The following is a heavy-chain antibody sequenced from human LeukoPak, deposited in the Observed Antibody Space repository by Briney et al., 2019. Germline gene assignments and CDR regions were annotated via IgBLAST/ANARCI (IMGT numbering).Heavy chain of an antibody. CDR1: GFTFSSYA. CDR2: ISGSGGST. J-gene: IGHJ4*02. V-gene: IGHV3-23*01. D-gene: IGHD6-13*01. Sequence: GGSLRLSCAASGFTFSSYAMHWVRQAPGKGLEWVSAISGSGGSTYYADSVKGRFTISRDNSKNTLYLQMNSLRAEDTAVYYCARHGIVDSSRKYYFDYWGQGTLVTVSS. CDR3: ARHGIVDSSRKYYFDY.